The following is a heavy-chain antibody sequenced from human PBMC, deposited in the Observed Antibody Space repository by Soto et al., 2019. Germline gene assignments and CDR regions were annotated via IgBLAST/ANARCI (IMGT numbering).Heavy chain of an antibody. V-gene: IGHV2-5*02. D-gene: IGHD2-2*01. CDR2: IYWDDDK. CDR1: GFSLSTSGVG. Sequence: QITLKESGPTLVKPTQTLTLTCTFSGFSLSTSGVGVGWIRQPPGKALEWLALIYWDDDKRYSPSLKSRPPINKDDSKNQVVLTMTNMDPVDTATYYCAHRRGIVVGPASPSPFDYWGQGTLVTVSS. CDR3: AHRRGIVVGPASPSPFDY. J-gene: IGHJ4*02.